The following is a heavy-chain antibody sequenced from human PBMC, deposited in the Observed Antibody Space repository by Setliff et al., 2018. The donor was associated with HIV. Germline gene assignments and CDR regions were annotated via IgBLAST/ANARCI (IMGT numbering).Heavy chain of an antibody. Sequence: PGGSLRLSCVASKFSVSDSYMGWVRQAPGKGLEWVSFVHNTDTYYANSVKGRFTISRDNSRNTVYLQMKSLKAEDTAVYYCARGRGYYGSGGYYYMDVWGKGTTVTVSS. CDR3: ARGRGYYGSGGYYYMDV. D-gene: IGHD3-10*01. V-gene: IGHV3-66*01. CDR2: VHNTDT. CDR1: KFSVSDSY. J-gene: IGHJ6*03.